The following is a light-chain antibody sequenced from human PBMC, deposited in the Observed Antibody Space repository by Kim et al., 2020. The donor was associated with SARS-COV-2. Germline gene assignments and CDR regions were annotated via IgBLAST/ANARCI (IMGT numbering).Light chain of an antibody. CDR2: GAS. CDR3: QQYNAWPLT. J-gene: IGKJ4*01. Sequence: VSPGERATLSCRASQSVLSKLVWFQQKPGQGPRLLVYGASTRATGCPVRFSASGSGTEFTLTISSLQSEDFAVYYCQQYNAWPLTFGGGTKVDIK. CDR1: QSVLSK. V-gene: IGKV3-15*01.